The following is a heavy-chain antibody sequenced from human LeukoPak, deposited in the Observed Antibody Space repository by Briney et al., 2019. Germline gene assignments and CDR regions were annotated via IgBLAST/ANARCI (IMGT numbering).Heavy chain of an antibody. J-gene: IGHJ4*02. Sequence: GGSLRLSCAASGFTFSSYGMHWVRQAPGKGLEWVAFIRYDGSNKYYADSVKGRFTISRDNSKNTLYLQMNSLRAEDTAVYYCARDLWQQMIQGYDYWGQGTLVTVSS. D-gene: IGHD6-13*01. CDR3: ARDLWQQMIQGYDY. V-gene: IGHV3-30*02. CDR1: GFTFSSYG. CDR2: IRYDGSNK.